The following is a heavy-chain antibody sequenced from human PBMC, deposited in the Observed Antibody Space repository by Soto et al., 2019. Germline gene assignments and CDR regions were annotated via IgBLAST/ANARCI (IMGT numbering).Heavy chain of an antibody. CDR3: ARGGSGSYYLTTVDYFDY. Sequence: SETLSLTCTVSGGSISSYYWSWIRQPPGKGLEWIGYIYYSGSTNYNPSLKSRVTISVDTSKNQFSLKLSSVTAADTAVYYCARGGSGSYYLTTVDYFDYWGQGTLVTVSS. D-gene: IGHD1-26*01. V-gene: IGHV4-59*01. CDR2: IYYSGST. J-gene: IGHJ4*02. CDR1: GGSISSYY.